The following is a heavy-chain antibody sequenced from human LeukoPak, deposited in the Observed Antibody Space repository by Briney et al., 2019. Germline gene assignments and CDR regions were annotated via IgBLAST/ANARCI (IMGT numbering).Heavy chain of an antibody. CDR1: GGSISSYY. CDR3: ARHPESSSFYY. D-gene: IGHD6-6*01. Sequence: KPSETLSLTCTVSGGSISSYYWSWIRQPAGKGLEWIGRIYSSGSTNHNPSLKSRVTMSVDTSQNQFSLRLSSVTAADTAVYYCARHPESSSFYYWGQGTLVTVSS. CDR2: IYSSGST. V-gene: IGHV4-4*07. J-gene: IGHJ4*02.